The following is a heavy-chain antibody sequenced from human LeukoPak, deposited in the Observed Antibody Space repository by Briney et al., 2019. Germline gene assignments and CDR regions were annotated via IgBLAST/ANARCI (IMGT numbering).Heavy chain of an antibody. CDR3: ARGPGYGGNSTLDY. V-gene: IGHV4-34*01. CDR1: GGSFSGYY. CDR2: INHSGST. J-gene: IGHJ4*02. D-gene: IGHD4-23*01. Sequence: SETLSLTCAVYGGSFSGYYWSWIRQPPGKGLEWIGEINHSGSTNYNPSLTSRVTISVDTSKNQFSLKLSSVTAADTAVYYCARGPGYGGNSTLDYWGQGTLVTVSS.